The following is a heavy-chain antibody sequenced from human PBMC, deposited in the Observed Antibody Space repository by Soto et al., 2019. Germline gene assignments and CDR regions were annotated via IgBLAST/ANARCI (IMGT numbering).Heavy chain of an antibody. CDR2: MNPNSGNT. D-gene: IGHD6-13*01. V-gene: IGHV1-8*01. CDR3: ARCHGVAAGTTDFDY. CDR1: GYTFTTYD. Sequence: QVQLVQSGAEVKKPGASVKVSCKASGYTFTTYDINWVRQATGQGLEWMGWMNPNSGNTGYAQKFQGRVTMTRNTSISTAYMEVSSLRSEDTAVYYCARCHGVAAGTTDFDYWGQGTLVTVSP. J-gene: IGHJ4*02.